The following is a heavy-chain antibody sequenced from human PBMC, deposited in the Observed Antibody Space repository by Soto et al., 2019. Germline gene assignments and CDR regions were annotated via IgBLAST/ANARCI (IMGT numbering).Heavy chain of an antibody. J-gene: IGHJ6*02. CDR3: ARHLTYCSAGSCYSDFPYYGMDV. CDR1: GGSISSSSYY. CDR2: IFYSGST. Sequence: SETLSLTCTVSGGSISSSSYYWGWIRQPPGKGLEWIGSIFYSGSTYYNPSLKSRVTISVDTSKNQFSLKLSSVTAADTAVYYCARHLTYCSAGSCYSDFPYYGMDVWGQGITVT. V-gene: IGHV4-39*01. D-gene: IGHD2-15*01.